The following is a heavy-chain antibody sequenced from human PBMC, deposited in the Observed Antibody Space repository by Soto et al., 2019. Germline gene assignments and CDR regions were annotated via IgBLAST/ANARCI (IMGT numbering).Heavy chain of an antibody. CDR3: ARAQGSGFLVS. Sequence: QVQLQELGPGLVKPSQTLSLTCTVSGGSISSGDYYWSWIRQRPGKGLEWIGYIYYSGSTYYNPSLKSRVTISVYTSKNQCSLKLSSVTAADTAVYCCARAQGSGFLVSWGQGTLVTVSS. CDR1: GGSISSGDYY. V-gene: IGHV4-30-4*01. J-gene: IGHJ4*02. CDR2: IYYSGST. D-gene: IGHD3-10*01.